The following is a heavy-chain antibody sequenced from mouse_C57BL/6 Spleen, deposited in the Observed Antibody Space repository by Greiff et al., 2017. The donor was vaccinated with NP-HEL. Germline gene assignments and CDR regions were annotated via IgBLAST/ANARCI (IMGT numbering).Heavy chain of an antibody. Sequence: EVKLVESGPELVKPGASVKIPCKASGYTFTDYNMDWVKQSHGKSLEWIGDINPNNGGTIYNQKFKGKATLTVDKSSSTAYMELRSLTSEDTAVYYCARSIYYYGSFAYWGQGTLVTVSA. CDR1: GYTFTDYN. CDR2: INPNNGGT. V-gene: IGHV1-18*01. J-gene: IGHJ3*01. D-gene: IGHD1-1*01. CDR3: ARSIYYYGSFAY.